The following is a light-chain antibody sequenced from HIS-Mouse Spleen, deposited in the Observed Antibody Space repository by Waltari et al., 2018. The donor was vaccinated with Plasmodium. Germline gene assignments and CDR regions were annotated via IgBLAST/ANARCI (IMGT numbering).Light chain of an antibody. CDR2: QDS. V-gene: IGLV3-1*01. J-gene: IGLJ2*01. Sequence: SCELTQPPSVSVSPGQTASITCSGDKLGDQYACWYQQKPGQSPVLVIYQDSKRPSGIPERFSGSNSGNTATLTISGTQAMDEADYYCQAWDSSTVVFGGGTKLTVL. CDR1: KLGDQY. CDR3: QAWDSSTVV.